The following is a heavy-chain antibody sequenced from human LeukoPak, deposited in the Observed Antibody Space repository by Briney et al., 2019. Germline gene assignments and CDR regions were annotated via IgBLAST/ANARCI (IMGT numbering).Heavy chain of an antibody. CDR1: GGSINNYF. D-gene: IGHD3-16*02. V-gene: IGHV4-39*01. CDR3: ARTVGTHRFDS. CDR2: IYYSGST. J-gene: IGHJ4*02. Sequence: SETLSLTCTVSGGSINNYFWSWIRQPPGEGLEWIGTIYYSGSTYYNPSLQSRVIISIDTSKNQFSLNLGSVTAPDTAVYYCARTVGTHRFDSWGQGTLVTVSS.